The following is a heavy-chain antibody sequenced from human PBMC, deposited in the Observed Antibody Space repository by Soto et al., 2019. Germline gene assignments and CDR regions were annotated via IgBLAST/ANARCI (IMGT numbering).Heavy chain of an antibody. J-gene: IGHJ5*02. CDR1: GYTFSSSG. D-gene: IGHD6-6*01. V-gene: IGHV1-18*01. CDR2: ISTYNGNT. Sequence: ASVKVSCKASGYTFSSSGIAWVRQAPGQGLEWMGWISTYNGNTNYAQKLLGRVTMTTDTSTRTAYMELRSLKSDDTAVYYCARKYSGSSWFDPWGQGTLVTVSS. CDR3: ARKYSGSSWFDP.